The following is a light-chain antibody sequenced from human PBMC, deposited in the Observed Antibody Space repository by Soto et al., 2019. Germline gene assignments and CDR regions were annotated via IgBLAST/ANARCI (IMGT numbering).Light chain of an antibody. CDR2: NPS. Sequence: AQSPTTVSVAPGVRATLSCRASQSVSSNLAWYQQKPGQAPKLLIYNPSTRATGIPARFSGSGSGTEFTLTISSLQSEDFALYYCQQYDNLPLTSGGGTKVDIK. V-gene: IGKV3-15*01. J-gene: IGKJ4*01. CDR1: QSVSSN. CDR3: QQYDNLPLT.